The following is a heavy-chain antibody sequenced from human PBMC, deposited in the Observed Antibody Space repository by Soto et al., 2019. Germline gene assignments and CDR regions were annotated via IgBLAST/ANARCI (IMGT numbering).Heavy chain of an antibody. CDR2: ISTSGDRP. CDR1: GFTFSVYS. V-gene: IGHV3-23*01. D-gene: IGHD3-10*01. Sequence: GGSMLLSCTGAGFTFSVYSMTLVRQAPGKGLEWVSVISTSGDRPDYADSVKGRFTISRDNYNNMLYLQMNSLRVEDTAIYYCAFKGTFHSHYWGHGTPVTVSS. CDR3: AFKGTFHSHY. J-gene: IGHJ4*01.